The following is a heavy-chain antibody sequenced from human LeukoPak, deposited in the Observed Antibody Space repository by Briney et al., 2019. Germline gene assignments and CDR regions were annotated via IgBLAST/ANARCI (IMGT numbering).Heavy chain of an antibody. V-gene: IGHV3-23*01. CDR1: GLTFSSYG. D-gene: IGHD3-22*01. CDR3: AKVIGYYDRSGGY. Sequence: GGSLRLSCAASGLTFSSYGMSWVRQAPGRGLEWVSGISGSGGSTYYADSVKGRFTISRDNSKNTLYLQMNSLRAEDTAVYYCAKVIGYYDRSGGYWGQGTLVTVSS. CDR2: ISGSGGST. J-gene: IGHJ4*02.